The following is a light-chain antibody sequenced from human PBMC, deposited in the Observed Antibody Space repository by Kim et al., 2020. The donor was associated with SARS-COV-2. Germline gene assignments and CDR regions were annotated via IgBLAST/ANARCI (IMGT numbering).Light chain of an antibody. J-gene: IGLJ2*01. Sequence: VSPGQTASITCSGDKLGDKYACWYQQKPGQSPVLVIYQDSKRPSGIPERFSGSNSGNTATLTISGTQAMDEADYYCQAWDSSTVVFGGGTKVTVL. CDR2: QDS. CDR1: KLGDKY. CDR3: QAWDSSTVV. V-gene: IGLV3-1*01.